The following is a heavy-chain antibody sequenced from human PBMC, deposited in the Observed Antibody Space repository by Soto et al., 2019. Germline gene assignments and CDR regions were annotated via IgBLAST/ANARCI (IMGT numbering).Heavy chain of an antibody. Sequence: EVQLLESGGGLVQPGGSLRLSCAASGFTFSSYAMSWVRQAPGKGLEWVSAISGSGGSTYYADSVKGRFTISRDNSKNTLYLQMNSLRPEDTALYYCAKDSGRGSADYYFDYWGQGTLVTVSS. D-gene: IGHD3-10*01. V-gene: IGHV3-23*01. J-gene: IGHJ4*02. CDR1: GFTFSSYA. CDR2: ISGSGGST. CDR3: AKDSGRGSADYYFDY.